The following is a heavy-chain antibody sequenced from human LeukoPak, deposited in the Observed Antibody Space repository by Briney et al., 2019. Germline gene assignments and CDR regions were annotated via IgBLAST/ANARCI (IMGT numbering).Heavy chain of an antibody. J-gene: IGHJ3*02. D-gene: IGHD3-10*01. V-gene: IGHV3-48*03. CDR2: ISSSDNTI. CDR1: GVTLSSYE. CDR3: ARALLVGPPLDAFDI. Sequence: GGSLRLSCTAWGVTLSSYEMKWGRQAPGKGLEWVSYISSSDNTIYYADSVKGRFAISRDNAKNSLYLQMNSLRAEDTVVYYCARALLVGPPLDAFDIWVQGTMVTVSS.